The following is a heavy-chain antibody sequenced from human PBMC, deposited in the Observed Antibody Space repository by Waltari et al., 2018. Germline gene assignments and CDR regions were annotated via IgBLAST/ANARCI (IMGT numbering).Heavy chain of an antibody. Sequence: QVQLQQWGAGLLKPSETLSLTCAVYGGSFSGYYWSWIRQPPGKGLEWIGEINHSGSTNYNPSLKIRVTISVDTSKSQFSLKLSSVTAADTAVYYCARGQGAVAGNYFDYWGQGTLVTVSS. CDR2: INHSGST. V-gene: IGHV4-34*01. D-gene: IGHD6-19*01. J-gene: IGHJ4*02. CDR3: ARGQGAVAGNYFDY. CDR1: GGSFSGYY.